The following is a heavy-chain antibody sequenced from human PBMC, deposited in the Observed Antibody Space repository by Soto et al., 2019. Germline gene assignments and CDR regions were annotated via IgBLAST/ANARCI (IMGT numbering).Heavy chain of an antibody. V-gene: IGHV4-59*01. CDR3: ARDLGYSRPVGWFDP. J-gene: IGHJ5*02. CDR2: IYYSGST. Sequence: QVQLQESGPGLVKPSETLSLTCTVPVGSIGSYYWSWIRQPPGKGLEWIGYIYYSGSTNYNPSLKSRVTISVDTSKNQFSLKLSSVTAADTAVYYCARDLGYSRPVGWFDPWGQGTLVTVSS. CDR1: VGSIGSYY. D-gene: IGHD6-13*01.